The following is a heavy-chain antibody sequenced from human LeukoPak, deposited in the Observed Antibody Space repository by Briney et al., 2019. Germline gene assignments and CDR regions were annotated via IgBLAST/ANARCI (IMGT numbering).Heavy chain of an antibody. Sequence: SETLSLTCTVSGDSISSNYWSWIRQPAGKGLEWIGRIDTSENTIYNPSLKSRVTMSVDTSKNQFSLKLSSVTAADTAVYYCAREGEYSSSLHWGQGTLVTVSS. CDR2: IDTSENT. V-gene: IGHV4-4*07. CDR3: AREGEYSSSLH. J-gene: IGHJ4*02. CDR1: GDSISSNY. D-gene: IGHD6-6*01.